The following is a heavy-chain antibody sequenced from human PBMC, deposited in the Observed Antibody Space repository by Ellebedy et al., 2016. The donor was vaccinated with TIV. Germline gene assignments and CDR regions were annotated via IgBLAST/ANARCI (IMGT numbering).Heavy chain of an antibody. CDR1: GDSITGYY. Sequence: SETLSLTCTVSGDSITGYYWSWIRQPPGEGLEWIGYIYYTGSTNYNPSLKSRVTMSVDSPKNQFSLKLSSVTAADTAVYYCARPGWFRRYYYGMDVWGQGTTVTVSS. V-gene: IGHV4-59*08. J-gene: IGHJ6*02. CDR2: IYYTGST. CDR3: ARPGWFRRYYYGMDV. D-gene: IGHD2-15*01.